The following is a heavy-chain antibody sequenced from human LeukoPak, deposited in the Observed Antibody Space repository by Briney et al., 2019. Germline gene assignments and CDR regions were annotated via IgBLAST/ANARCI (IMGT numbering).Heavy chain of an antibody. V-gene: IGHV3-23*01. CDR2: ISGSGGGT. CDR3: AKKDDFGVVIDY. J-gene: IGHJ4*02. CDR1: GFPFSSYA. Sequence: GGSLRLSCAASGFPFSSYAMSWVRQAPGRGLEWVSVISGSGGGTYYADSVKGRFTISGDNSKNTVYLQMNSLRAEDTAVYYCAKKDDFGVVIDYWGQGTLVTVSS. D-gene: IGHD3-3*01.